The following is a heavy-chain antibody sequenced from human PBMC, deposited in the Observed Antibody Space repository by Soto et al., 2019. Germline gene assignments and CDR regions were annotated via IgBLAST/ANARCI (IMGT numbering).Heavy chain of an antibody. D-gene: IGHD6-13*01. Sequence: GGSLRLSCAASGFTFSSYGMHWVRQAPGKGLEWVAVIWYDGSNKYYADSVKGRFTISRDNSKNTLYLQMNSLRAEDTAVYYCARDLEEQLVGWFDPWGQGTLVTVSS. J-gene: IGHJ5*02. CDR1: GFTFSSYG. CDR2: IWYDGSNK. V-gene: IGHV3-33*01. CDR3: ARDLEEQLVGWFDP.